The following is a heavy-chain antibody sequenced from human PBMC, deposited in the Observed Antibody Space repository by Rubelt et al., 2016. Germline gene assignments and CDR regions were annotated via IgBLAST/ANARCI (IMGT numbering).Heavy chain of an antibody. CDR2: MFHSGST. V-gene: IGHV4-4*02. CDR3: ARIGMIRVYGLDV. D-gene: IGHD3-16*01. Sequence: QVQLQESGPGLVKPSGTLSLTRTVSGGSISSSSWWSWVRQPPGKGLEWIGEMFHSGSTNYNPSLESRVTISIDKSKNQFSLNLSSVTAADTAVYYCARIGMIRVYGLDVWGQGTTVIVS. J-gene: IGHJ6*02. CDR1: GGSISSSSW.